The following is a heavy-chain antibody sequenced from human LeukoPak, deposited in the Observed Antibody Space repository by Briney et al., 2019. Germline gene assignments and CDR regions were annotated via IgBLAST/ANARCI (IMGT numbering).Heavy chain of an antibody. CDR1: GGSISSYY. D-gene: IGHD3-22*01. J-gene: IGHJ6*03. CDR3: ARADRGYDSSGYRYYYYYYMDV. CDR2: IYYSGST. V-gene: IGHV4-59*01. Sequence: PSETLSLTCTVSGGSISSYYWSWIRQPPGKGLEWIGYIYYSGSTNYNPSLKSRVTISVDTSKNQSSLKLSSVTAADTAVYYCARADRGYDSSGYRYYYYYYMDVWGKGTTVTVSS.